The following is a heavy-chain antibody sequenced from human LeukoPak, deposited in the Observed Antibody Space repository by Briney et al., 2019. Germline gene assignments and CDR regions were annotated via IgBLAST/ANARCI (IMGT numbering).Heavy chain of an antibody. CDR3: ARDVVGSSNNGMDV. Sequence: GGSLRLSCAASGFTFSSYAMHWVRQAPGKGLEWVAVISYDGSNKYYADSVKGRFTIPRDNSKNTLYLQMNSLRAEDTAVNYCARDVVGSSNNGMDVWGQGTTVTVSS. CDR2: ISYDGSNK. V-gene: IGHV3-30-3*01. J-gene: IGHJ6*02. CDR1: GFTFSSYA. D-gene: IGHD6-13*01.